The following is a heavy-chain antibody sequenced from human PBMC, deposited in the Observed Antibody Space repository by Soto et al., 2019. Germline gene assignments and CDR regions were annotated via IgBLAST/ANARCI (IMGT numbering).Heavy chain of an antibody. V-gene: IGHV1-8*01. Sequence: ASVKGSCKASGYTFTSYYINWVRQATGQGLEWMGWMNPNSGNTGYAQKFQGRVTMTRNTPISTAYMELSSLRSEDTAVYYCARVISEWYYYYYYYVDVWGKGTKVTVSS. J-gene: IGHJ6*03. CDR2: MNPNSGNT. CDR1: GYTFTSYY. CDR3: ARVISEWYYYYYYYVDV. D-gene: IGHD3-3*01.